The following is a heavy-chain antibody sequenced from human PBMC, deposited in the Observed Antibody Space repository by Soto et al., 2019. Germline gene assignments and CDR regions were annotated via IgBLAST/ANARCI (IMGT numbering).Heavy chain of an antibody. V-gene: IGHV3-15*01. D-gene: IGHD3-22*01. CDR3: TTVGSSSGYYKIVY. Sequence: LGKGLEWFGRIKSKTDGGTTDYAAPVKGRFTISRDDSKNTLYLQMNSLKTEDTAVYYCTTVGSSSGYYKIVYWGQGTLVTVSS. CDR2: IKSKTDGGTT. J-gene: IGHJ4*02.